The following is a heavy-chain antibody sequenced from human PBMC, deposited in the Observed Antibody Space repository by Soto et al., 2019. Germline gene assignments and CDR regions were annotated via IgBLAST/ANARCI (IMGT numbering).Heavy chain of an antibody. Sequence: ISWVRQAPGQGLEWMGWISAYNGNTNYAQKLQGRVTMTTDTSTSTAYMELRSLRSDDTAVYYCARKTGTIRTNWFDPWGQGTLVTVSS. CDR2: ISAYNGNT. D-gene: IGHD1-1*01. CDR3: ARKTGTIRTNWFDP. J-gene: IGHJ5*02. V-gene: IGHV1-18*01.